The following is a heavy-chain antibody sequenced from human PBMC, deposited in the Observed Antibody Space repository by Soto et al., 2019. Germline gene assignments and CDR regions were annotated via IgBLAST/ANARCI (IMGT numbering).Heavy chain of an antibody. CDR3: ARLNGYGIRGSCHGHYAMDG. CDR2: IYYDGNT. CDR1: GGSITSSSFY. V-gene: IGHV4-39*01. D-gene: IGHD2-15*01. J-gene: IGHJ6*02. Sequence: LSETLSLTCSVSGGSITSSSFYWGWIRQPPGKGLDCIANIYYDGNTYYNPSLKSRVTISLDTSKNQFSLRLNSLTAADTAVYYCARLNGYGIRGSCHGHYAMDGWGQGTKVTVSS.